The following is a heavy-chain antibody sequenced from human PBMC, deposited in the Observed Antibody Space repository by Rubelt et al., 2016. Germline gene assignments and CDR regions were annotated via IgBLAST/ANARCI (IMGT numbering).Heavy chain of an antibody. Sequence: QVQLVQSGAEVKKPGASVKVSCKASGYTFTSYYMHWVRQAPGQGLEWMGIINPRGGSTSYAQKFQGRVTMTRDTSTSTVYMELSSLRSEDTAVYYCARAASTVTTLLDLGYWGQGTLVTVSS. D-gene: IGHD4-17*01. CDR3: ARAASTVTTLLDLGY. V-gene: IGHV1-46*01. CDR1: GYTFTSYY. CDR2: INPRGGST. J-gene: IGHJ4*02.